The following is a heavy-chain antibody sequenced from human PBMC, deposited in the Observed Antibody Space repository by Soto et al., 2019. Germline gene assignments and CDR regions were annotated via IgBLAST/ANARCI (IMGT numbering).Heavy chain of an antibody. CDR1: GFTFSDYY. Sequence: QVQLVESGGGLVKPGGSLRLSCAASGFTFSDYYMSWIRQAPGKGLEWVSYISSSSSYTNYADSVKGRFTISRDNAKNSLYLQMNSLRAEDTAVYYCARDSLIAAIDYWGQGTLVTVSS. J-gene: IGHJ4*02. D-gene: IGHD6-13*01. CDR3: ARDSLIAAIDY. CDR2: ISSSSSYT. V-gene: IGHV3-11*06.